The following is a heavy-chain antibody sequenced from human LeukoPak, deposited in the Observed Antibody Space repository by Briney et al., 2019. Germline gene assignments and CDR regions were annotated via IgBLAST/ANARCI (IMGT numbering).Heavy chain of an antibody. CDR1: GGSISSYY. V-gene: IGHV4-59*08. CDR2: IYYSGST. CDR3: ARLKCSSTSCYAYFDY. D-gene: IGHD2-2*01. J-gene: IGHJ4*02. Sequence: PSETLSLTCTVSGGSISSYYWSWIRQPPRKGLEWIGYIYYSGSTNYNPSLKSRVTISVDTSKNQFSLKLSSVTAADTAVYYCARLKCSSTSCYAYFDYRGQGTLVTVS.